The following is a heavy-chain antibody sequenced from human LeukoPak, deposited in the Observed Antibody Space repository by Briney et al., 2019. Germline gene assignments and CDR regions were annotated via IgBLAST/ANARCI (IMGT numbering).Heavy chain of an antibody. CDR1: GFTFSSYS. Sequence: GGSLRLSCAASGFTFSSYSMNWVRQAPGKGLEWVSYISSSSSTIYYADSVKGRFTISRDNAKNSLYLQMNSLRAEDTAVYYCARDRTGTPLYGMDVWGQGTTVTVSS. D-gene: IGHD1-7*01. J-gene: IGHJ6*02. CDR2: ISSSSSTI. V-gene: IGHV3-48*04. CDR3: ARDRTGTPLYGMDV.